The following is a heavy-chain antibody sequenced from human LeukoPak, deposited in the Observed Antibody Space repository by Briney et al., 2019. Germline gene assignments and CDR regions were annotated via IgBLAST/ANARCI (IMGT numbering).Heavy chain of an antibody. CDR2: ISSNGGST. V-gene: IGHV3-64*01. J-gene: IGHJ4*02. CDR1: GFTFSSYA. Sequence: PGGYLRLSCAASGFTFSSYAMHWVRPAPGKGLEYVSAISSNGGSTYYANSVKGRFTISRDNSKNTLYLQMNSLRAEDTAVYYCAKTVLLWFGEYDYWGQGTLVTVSS. D-gene: IGHD3-10*01. CDR3: AKTVLLWFGEYDY.